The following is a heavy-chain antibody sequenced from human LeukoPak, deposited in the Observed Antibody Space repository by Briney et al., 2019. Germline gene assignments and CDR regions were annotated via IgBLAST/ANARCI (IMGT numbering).Heavy chain of an antibody. Sequence: PSETLSLTCTVSGGSISSSSYYWGWIRQPPGKGLEWIGSIYYSGSTYYNPSLKGRVTISVDTSKNQFSLKLSSVTAADTAVYHCASPFPFDYWGQGTLVTVSS. CDR2: IYYSGST. CDR3: ASPFPFDY. V-gene: IGHV4-39*01. J-gene: IGHJ4*02. CDR1: GGSISSSSYY. D-gene: IGHD2/OR15-2a*01.